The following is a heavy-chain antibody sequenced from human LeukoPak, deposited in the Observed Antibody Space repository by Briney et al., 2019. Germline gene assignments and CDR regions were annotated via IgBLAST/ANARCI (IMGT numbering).Heavy chain of an antibody. J-gene: IGHJ5*02. V-gene: IGHV1-18*01. D-gene: IGHD2-2*01. CDR2: ISAYNGNT. Sequence: ASVKVSCKASGYTFTSYGIIWVRQAPGQGLEWMGWISAYNGNTNYAQKLQGRVTMTTDTSTSTAYMELRSLRSDDTAVYYCARTAGYCSSTSCPGWFDPWGQGTLVTVSS. CDR3: ARTAGYCSSTSCPGWFDP. CDR1: GYTFTSYG.